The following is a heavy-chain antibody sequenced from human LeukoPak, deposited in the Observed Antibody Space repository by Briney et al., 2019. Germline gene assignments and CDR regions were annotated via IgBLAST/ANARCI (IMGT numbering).Heavy chain of an antibody. CDR2: IYDSGST. D-gene: IGHD3-9*01. V-gene: IGHV4-59*12. CDR3: ATGGYFDWLLPLGAFDI. CDR1: GGSISSYQ. J-gene: IGHJ3*02. Sequence: SETLSLTCTISGGSISSYQWSWIRQPPGKGLEWIGNIYDSGSTYYNPSLKSRVTISVDTSKNQFSLKLSSVTAADTAVYYCATGGYFDWLLPLGAFDIWGQGTMVTVSS.